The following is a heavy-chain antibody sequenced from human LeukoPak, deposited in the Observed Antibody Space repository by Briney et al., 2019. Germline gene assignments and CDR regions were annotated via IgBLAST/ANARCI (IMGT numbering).Heavy chain of an antibody. CDR3: ARRQYLPQDVFDI. CDR2: IKHDGSDK. Sequence: PAGTLRLSCAASGFTFSDYCWGWVRQAPGKGLEWVGNIKHDGSDKYYVYSVKGRFTISSDKARNSVYLQMNSLTADDTAMYYCARRQYLPQDVFDIWGQGTMVTVSS. D-gene: IGHD4-11*01. V-gene: IGHV3-7*01. CDR1: GFTFSDYC. J-gene: IGHJ3*02.